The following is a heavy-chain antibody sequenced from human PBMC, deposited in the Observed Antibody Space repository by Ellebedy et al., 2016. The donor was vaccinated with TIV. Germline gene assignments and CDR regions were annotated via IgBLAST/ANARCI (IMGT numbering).Heavy chain of an antibody. CDR3: ARAGVH. Sequence: SGPTLVXPTQTLTLTCTFSGFSLSTSGMCVSWIRRPPGKGLEWIGYIYFTRGTKYNPSLKSRVTISLDTSKNQFSLTLTSVTAADTAVYYCARAGVHWGQGTLVTVSS. CDR2: IYFTRGT. V-gene: IGHV4-61*08. D-gene: IGHD2-8*01. CDR1: GFSLSTSGMC. J-gene: IGHJ4*02.